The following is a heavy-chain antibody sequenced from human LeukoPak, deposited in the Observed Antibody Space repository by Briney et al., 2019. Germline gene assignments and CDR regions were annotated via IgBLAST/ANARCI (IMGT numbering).Heavy chain of an antibody. V-gene: IGHV3-15*01. CDR3: TTPISSGWYYFDY. Sequence: AWMSWXRXAPGKGLEWVGRIKSKTDGGTTDYAAPVKGRFTISRDDSKNTLYLQMNSLKTEDTAVYYCTTPISSGWYYFDYWGQGTLVTVSS. CDR1: AW. D-gene: IGHD6-19*01. CDR2: IKSKTDGGTT. J-gene: IGHJ4*02.